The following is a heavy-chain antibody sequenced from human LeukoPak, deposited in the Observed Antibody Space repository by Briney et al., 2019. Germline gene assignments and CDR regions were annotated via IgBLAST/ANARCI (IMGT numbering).Heavy chain of an antibody. CDR1: GHTFTSYG. CDR3: ARDWTYYDILTGYYYYGMDV. D-gene: IGHD3-9*01. Sequence: SSVKVSCKASGHTFTSYGISWVRQAPGQGLEWMGWISAYNGNTNYAQKLQGRVTMTTDTSTSTAYMELRSLRSDDTAVYYCARDWTYYDILTGYYYYGMDVWGQGTTVTVSS. CDR2: ISAYNGNT. V-gene: IGHV1-18*01. J-gene: IGHJ6*02.